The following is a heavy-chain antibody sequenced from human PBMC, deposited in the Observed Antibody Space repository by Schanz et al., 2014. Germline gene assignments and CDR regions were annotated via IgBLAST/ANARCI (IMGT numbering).Heavy chain of an antibody. J-gene: IGHJ5*01. Sequence: QVQLVESGGGVVQPGRSLRLSCAASGFSFSTYAMHWVRQAPGKGLEWVAVIQHDGSRTYYSASLKGRVTISRDNSQNMVYVEMHTLRPEDTAVYYCARGKPYTAGTPMNRFDSWGQGTVVTVSS. V-gene: IGHV3-30*04. D-gene: IGHD3-10*01. CDR2: IQHDGSRT. CDR3: ARGKPYTAGTPMNRFDS. CDR1: GFSFSTYA.